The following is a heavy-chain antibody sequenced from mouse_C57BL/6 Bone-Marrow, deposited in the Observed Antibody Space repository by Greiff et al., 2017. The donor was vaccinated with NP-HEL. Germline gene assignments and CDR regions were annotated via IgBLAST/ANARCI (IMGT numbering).Heavy chain of an antibody. J-gene: IGHJ1*03. CDR1: GYTFTSYW. V-gene: IGHV1-5*01. Sequence: EVMLVESGTVLARPGASVKMSCKTSGYTFTSYWMHWVKQRPGQGLEWIGAIYPGNSDTSYNQKFKGKAKLTAVTSASTAYMELSSLTNEDSAVYYCTRRGDYYGSSYWYFDVWGTGTTVTVSS. D-gene: IGHD1-1*01. CDR2: IYPGNSDT. CDR3: TRRGDYYGSSYWYFDV.